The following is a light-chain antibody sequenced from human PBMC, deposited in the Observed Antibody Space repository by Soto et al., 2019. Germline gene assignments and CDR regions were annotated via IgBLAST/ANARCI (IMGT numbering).Light chain of an antibody. Sequence: EIVMTQSPATLSVSPGERVSLSYRASQNIHDKLAWYQQKPGQTPRLLIYDASTRATGISGSFSGSGSGTEFTLTISSLQSEDFAVYYCQQYNRWPLTFGGGTKVDI. J-gene: IGKJ4*01. CDR1: QNIHDK. CDR3: QQYNRWPLT. V-gene: IGKV3-15*01. CDR2: DAS.